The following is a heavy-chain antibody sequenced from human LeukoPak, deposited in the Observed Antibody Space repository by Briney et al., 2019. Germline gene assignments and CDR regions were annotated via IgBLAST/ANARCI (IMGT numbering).Heavy chain of an antibody. V-gene: IGHV3-74*01. CDR3: VRGSAPERGLDY. CDR2: SCPHGSTP. D-gene: IGHD6-25*01. Sequence: PGGSLRLSRAASGFAFSDYCMHWVRQAPGEGLLWVSRSCPHGSTPVYADSVRGRFTVSRDDAKNSLYLQMNSLRGEDTAVYYCVRGSAPERGLDYWGQGARVTVSS. J-gene: IGHJ4*02. CDR1: GFAFSDYC.